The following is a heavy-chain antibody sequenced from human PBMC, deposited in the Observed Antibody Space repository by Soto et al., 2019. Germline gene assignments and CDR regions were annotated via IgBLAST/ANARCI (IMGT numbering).Heavy chain of an antibody. CDR1: GLTFNIYD. Sequence: GGSLRLSCAASGLTFNIYDIYWVRQAPGKGLEWVALISYDGSAKYYADFVKGRFTISRDNSKDTLYLQMDSLRAEDTAVYHCAIIHSGSFGFDVWGQGTVVTVSS. CDR2: ISYDGSAK. CDR3: AIIHSGSFGFDV. V-gene: IGHV3-30*03. D-gene: IGHD1-26*01. J-gene: IGHJ3*01.